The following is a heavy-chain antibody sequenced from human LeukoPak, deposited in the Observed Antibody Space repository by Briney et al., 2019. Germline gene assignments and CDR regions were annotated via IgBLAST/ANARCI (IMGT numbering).Heavy chain of an antibody. V-gene: IGHV3-48*03. CDR1: GFTFSSYG. Sequence: GGSLRLSCAASGFTFSSYGMNWVRQAPGKGLEWVSYISSSSSIIYYEDSVKGRFTISRDNAKNSLSLQMNSLRAEDTAVYYCARDSYTKGDYWGQGTLVTVSS. J-gene: IGHJ4*02. D-gene: IGHD2-8*01. CDR2: ISSSSSII. CDR3: ARDSYTKGDY.